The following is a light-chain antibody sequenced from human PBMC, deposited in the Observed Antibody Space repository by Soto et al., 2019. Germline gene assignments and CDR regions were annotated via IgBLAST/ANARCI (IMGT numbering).Light chain of an antibody. Sequence: QSALTQPASVSGSPGQSITISCTGTSSDVGGYNYVSWYQRHPGKAPKLMIYDVSNRPSGVSNRFSGSKSGNTASLTISGLQAEDEADYYCSSYTSSSTPVLFGGGTKLTVL. J-gene: IGLJ2*01. CDR2: DVS. V-gene: IGLV2-14*03. CDR3: SSYTSSSTPVL. CDR1: SSDVGGYNY.